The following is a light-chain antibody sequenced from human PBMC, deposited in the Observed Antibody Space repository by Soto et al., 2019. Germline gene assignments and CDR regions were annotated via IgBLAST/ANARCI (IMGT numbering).Light chain of an antibody. J-gene: IGKJ1*01. CDR2: AAS. Sequence: IQMTQSPSSLSASVGDRVTITCRASQTINRYLSWYQQKPGKAPNLLISAASTLQAGVPSRFSGSESGTEFTLTISSLQPEDFATYYCQKTYSSPWTFGQGTKVEIK. V-gene: IGKV1-39*01. CDR1: QTINRY. CDR3: QKTYSSPWT.